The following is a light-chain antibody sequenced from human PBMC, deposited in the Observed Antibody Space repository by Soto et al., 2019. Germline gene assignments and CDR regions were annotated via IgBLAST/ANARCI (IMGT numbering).Light chain of an antibody. CDR1: QTISSW. Sequence: DIQMTPSPSTLSGSVGDRVTITCRASQTISSWLAWYQHKPGKAPKLLIYKASTLKSVVPSRFSGSGSGTEFTLTISRLQPDDFATYYCQHCNSYSEAFGQGTKVELK. CDR2: KAS. V-gene: IGKV1-5*03. J-gene: IGKJ1*01. CDR3: QHCNSYSEA.